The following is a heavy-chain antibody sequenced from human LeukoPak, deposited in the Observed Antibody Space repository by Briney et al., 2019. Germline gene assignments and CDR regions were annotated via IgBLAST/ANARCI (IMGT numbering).Heavy chain of an antibody. CDR1: GYTFTGYY. D-gene: IGHD3-3*01. V-gene: IGHV1-2*02. J-gene: IGHJ5*02. CDR2: INPNSGGT. CDR3: ARDNVFLEWLSEGNWFDP. Sequence: GASVKVSCKASGYTFTGYYMHWVRQAPGQGLEWMGWINPNSGGTNYAQKFQGRVTMTRDTSISTAYMELSRLRSDDTAVYYCARDNVFLEWLSEGNWFDPWGQGTLVTVSS.